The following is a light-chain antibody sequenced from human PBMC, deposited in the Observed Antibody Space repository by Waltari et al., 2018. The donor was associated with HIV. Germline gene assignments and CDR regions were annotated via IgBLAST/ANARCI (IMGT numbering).Light chain of an antibody. CDR2: TNK. V-gene: IGLV1-47*01. Sequence: QSVLTQPPSASGIPGQRVTIRCSGSSFNIGSNFVYWSQQRPGAAPKLLIYTNKQRPSGVPHRFSGSKSGTSASLAIGGLRSEDEADYYCAAWDDSLSGFYVVGTGTKVTVL. CDR1: SFNIGSNF. J-gene: IGLJ1*01. CDR3: AAWDDSLSGFYV.